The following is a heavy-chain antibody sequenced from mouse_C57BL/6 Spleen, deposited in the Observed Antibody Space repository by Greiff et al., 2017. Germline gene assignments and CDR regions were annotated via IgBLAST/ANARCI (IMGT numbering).Heavy chain of an antibody. J-gene: IGHJ4*01. D-gene: IGHD1-1*01. CDR1: GFSLTSYG. Sequence: QVQLQQSGPGLVQPSQSLSITCTVSGFSLTSYGVHWVRQSPGKGLEWLGVIWSGGSTDYNAAFISRLSISKDNSKSQVFFKMNSLQADDTAIYYCARKSPEGDGSSYPLYAMDYWGQGTSVTVSS. CDR3: ARKSPEGDGSSYPLYAMDY. V-gene: IGHV2-2*01. CDR2: IWSGGST.